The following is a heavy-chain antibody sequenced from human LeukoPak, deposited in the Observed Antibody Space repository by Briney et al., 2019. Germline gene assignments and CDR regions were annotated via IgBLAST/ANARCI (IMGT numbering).Heavy chain of an antibody. J-gene: IGHJ5*02. Sequence: ASVKVSCKASGGTFSSYAISWERQAPGQGLEWMGGIIPIFGTANYAQKFQGRVTITADESTSTAYMELSSLRSEDTAVYYCARDRGTNYYDSSGYYSPTSWGQGTLVTVSS. CDR1: GGTFSSYA. D-gene: IGHD3-22*01. CDR3: ARDRGTNYYDSSGYYSPTS. CDR2: IIPIFGTA. V-gene: IGHV1-69*13.